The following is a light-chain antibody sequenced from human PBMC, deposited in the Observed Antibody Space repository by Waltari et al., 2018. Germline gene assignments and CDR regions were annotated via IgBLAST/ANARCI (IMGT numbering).Light chain of an antibody. J-gene: IGKJ2*01. CDR1: QSISSN. CDR3: QQYQNWPQT. CDR2: GAS. Sequence: EIVMTQSPATLFVSPGERATLSCRASQSISSNLAWYQQKPDQAPRLLMYGASTRATAIPARCSGSGSGTEFALTISSLQSEDSAVYYCQQYQNWPQTFGQGTKLQIK. V-gene: IGKV3-15*01.